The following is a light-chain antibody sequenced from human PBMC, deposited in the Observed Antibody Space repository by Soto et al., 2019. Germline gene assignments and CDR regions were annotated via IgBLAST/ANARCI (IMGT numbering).Light chain of an antibody. J-gene: IGLJ1*01. V-gene: IGLV1-51*01. Sequence: QSVLAQSPSASAAPGQRVTISCSGSSSNIPYQFVSWYKQFPGMAPTLLIYDNSRRPSGVPDRFSATKSGPSATLDIAGLQTADEAVYYCASWDSDLDGFVFGPGTKLTVL. CDR1: SSNIPYQF. CDR2: DNS. CDR3: ASWDSDLDGFV.